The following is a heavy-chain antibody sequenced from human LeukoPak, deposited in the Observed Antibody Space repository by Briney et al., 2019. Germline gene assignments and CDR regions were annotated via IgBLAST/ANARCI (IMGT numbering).Heavy chain of an antibody. CDR1: GYTFTGYY. Sequence: SVKVSCKASGYTFTGYYMHWVRQAPGQGLEWMGWINPNSGGTNYAQKFQGRVTMTRDTSISTAYMELSRLRSDDTAVYYCARAITIFGVVTPSGYWGQGTLVTVSS. D-gene: IGHD3-3*01. J-gene: IGHJ4*02. CDR3: ARAITIFGVVTPSGY. V-gene: IGHV1-2*02. CDR2: INPNSGGT.